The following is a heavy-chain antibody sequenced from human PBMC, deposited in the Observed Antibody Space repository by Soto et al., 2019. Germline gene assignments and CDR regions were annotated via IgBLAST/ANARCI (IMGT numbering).Heavy chain of an antibody. CDR1: GFTFSSYA. V-gene: IGHV3-30-3*01. D-gene: IGHD3-22*01. CDR2: ISYDGSNK. Sequence: QVQLVESGGGVVQPGRSLRLSCAASGFTFSSYAMHWVRQAPGKGLEWVAVISYDGSNKYYADSVKGRFTISRDNSKNTLYLQMNSLRAEDTAVYYCARDGVAYYYDSSGYYFDYRGQGTLVTVSS. CDR3: ARDGVAYYYDSSGYYFDY. J-gene: IGHJ4*02.